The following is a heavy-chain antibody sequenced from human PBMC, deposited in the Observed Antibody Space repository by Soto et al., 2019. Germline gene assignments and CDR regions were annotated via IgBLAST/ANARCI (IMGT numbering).Heavy chain of an antibody. V-gene: IGHV3-30*03. CDR3: AGALENTYANYGLNV. Sequence: QGQLVESGGGVVQPGRSLRLSCAASGFSFSSYGMAWVRLAPGKGLEWVAATTYDGGNKHYVDSVKGRFTMSRDNSKNKLYQQMHILRVEDTATDDCAGALENTYANYGLNVWGQGTTVTDS. D-gene: IGHD4-17*01. CDR2: TTYDGGNK. CDR1: GFSFSSYG. J-gene: IGHJ6*02.